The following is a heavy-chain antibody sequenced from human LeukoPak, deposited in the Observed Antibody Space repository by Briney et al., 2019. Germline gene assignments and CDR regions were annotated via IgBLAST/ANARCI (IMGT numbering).Heavy chain of an antibody. Sequence: SETLSLTCAVYGGSFSGYYGSWIRQPPGKGLEWIGEINHSGSTNYNPSLKSRVTISADTSKNQFSLKLSSVTAADTAVYYCARGLQGVIDPWGQGTLVTVSS. CDR1: GGSFSGYY. J-gene: IGHJ5*02. CDR2: INHSGST. D-gene: IGHD2-21*01. V-gene: IGHV4-34*01. CDR3: ARGLQGVIDP.